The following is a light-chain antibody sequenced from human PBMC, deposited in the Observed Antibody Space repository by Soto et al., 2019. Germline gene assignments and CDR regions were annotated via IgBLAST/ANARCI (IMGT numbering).Light chain of an antibody. CDR2: EVS. J-gene: IGLJ2*01. Sequence: QSALPQPASVSRAHGQSITISCTGTSSDVGGYNYVSWYQQHPGKAPTLMIYEVSNRPSEVSNRFSGSKSGNTASLTISGLQAEYEGNYYCSSYTSGSTLLVFGGGTKVTVL. V-gene: IGLV2-14*01. CDR1: SSDVGGYNY. CDR3: SSYTSGSTLLV.